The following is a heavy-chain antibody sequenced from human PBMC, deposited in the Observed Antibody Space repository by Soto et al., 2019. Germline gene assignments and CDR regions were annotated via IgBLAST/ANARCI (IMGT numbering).Heavy chain of an antibody. Sequence: QVHLVESGGGLVKPGGSLRLSCATSGFPFNDYYMTWIRQAPGKGLEWLSHISPKSTFRNYADSVKGRFTISRDNTECSLFLQMNSLGVDDTAVYSCVRGGGGGLFEHWGQGVLVTVSS. CDR3: VRGGGGGLFEH. D-gene: IGHD2-21*01. CDR1: GFPFNDYY. V-gene: IGHV3-11*06. CDR2: ISPKSTFR. J-gene: IGHJ4*02.